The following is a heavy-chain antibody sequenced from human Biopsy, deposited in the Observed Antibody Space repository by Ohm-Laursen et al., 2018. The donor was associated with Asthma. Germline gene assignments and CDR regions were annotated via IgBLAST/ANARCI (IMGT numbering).Heavy chain of an antibody. CDR2: HDHEEGGT. CDR3: ASDFPKDYVRYNFQF. J-gene: IGHJ4*02. CDR1: GYSLTDLS. Sequence: SVKVSCKISGYSLTDLSMHWVRQAPGQGLEWMGGHDHEEGGTVNARRFQGRVTMTEDTSTDTAYTELSSLSSDDTAVYYCASDFPKDYVRYNFQFWGQGTLATVSS. V-gene: IGHV1-24*01. D-gene: IGHD4-17*01.